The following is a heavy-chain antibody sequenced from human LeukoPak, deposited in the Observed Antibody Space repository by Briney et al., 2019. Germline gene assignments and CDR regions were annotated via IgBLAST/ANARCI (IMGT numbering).Heavy chain of an antibody. CDR1: GFTFSSYA. Sequence: GGSLRLSCAASGFTFSSYAMSWVRQAPGKGLEWVAVIWYDGSNQFYADSVKGRFTISRENSKNTLYLQMNSLRAEDTAVYYCARDRYTSGWYFDYWGQGTLVTVSS. CDR2: IWYDGSNQ. CDR3: ARDRYTSGWYFDY. J-gene: IGHJ4*02. D-gene: IGHD6-19*01. V-gene: IGHV3-33*08.